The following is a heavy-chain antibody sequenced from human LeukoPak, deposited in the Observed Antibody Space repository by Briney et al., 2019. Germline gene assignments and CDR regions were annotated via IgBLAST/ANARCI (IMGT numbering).Heavy chain of an antibody. Sequence: GGSLRLSCAASGFTFSSYAMSWVRQAPGKGLEWVSVLYSGGGAYYADSVKDRFTISRDYSQNTLLLQMNSLRAEDTALYYCARGKTSDDIIEDAFDIWGQGTMVAVSS. CDR1: GFTFSSYA. J-gene: IGHJ3*02. CDR3: ARGKTSDDIIEDAFDI. D-gene: IGHD3-9*01. CDR2: LYSGGGA. V-gene: IGHV3-23*03.